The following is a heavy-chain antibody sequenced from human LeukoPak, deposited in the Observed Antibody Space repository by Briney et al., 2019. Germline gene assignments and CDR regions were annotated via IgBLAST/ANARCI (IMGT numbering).Heavy chain of an antibody. Sequence: ASVKVSCKASGYTFTGYYMHWVRQAPGQGLEWMGWVNPNSGDTNYAQKFQGRVTMTRDTSISTAYMELSRLRSDDTAVYYCARELSAAGRWGAFDIWGQGTTVTVSS. CDR1: GYTFTGYY. CDR3: ARELSAAGRWGAFDI. J-gene: IGHJ3*02. D-gene: IGHD6-13*01. V-gene: IGHV1-2*02. CDR2: VNPNSGDT.